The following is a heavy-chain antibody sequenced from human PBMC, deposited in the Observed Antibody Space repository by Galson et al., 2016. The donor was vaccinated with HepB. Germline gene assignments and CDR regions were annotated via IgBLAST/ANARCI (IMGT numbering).Heavy chain of an antibody. Sequence: SLRLSCAASGFALKDYIVNWVRQAPGKGLEWVANIKQSGSEKYYVDSVKGRFTISRDNAKNSLYLQMNSLRAEDTAVYFCARVMNSGYPFSWGQGTLVTVSS. V-gene: IGHV3-7*01. J-gene: IGHJ5*02. CDR1: GFALKDYI. D-gene: IGHD3-22*01. CDR2: IKQSGSEK. CDR3: ARVMNSGYPFS.